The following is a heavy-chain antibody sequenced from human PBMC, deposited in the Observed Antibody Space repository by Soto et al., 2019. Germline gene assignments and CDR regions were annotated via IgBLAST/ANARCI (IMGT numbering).Heavy chain of an antibody. Sequence: QVQLVQSGAEVKKPGASVKVSCKASGYTFTSYDINWVRQATGQGLEWMGWMNPNSGNTGYAQKFQGRVTMTRNTSMSTASTEVSSLSSEDTAVYYCAREKTSYGMDVWGQGPTVTVSS. CDR2: MNPNSGNT. CDR1: GYTFTSYD. J-gene: IGHJ6*02. CDR3: AREKTSYGMDV. V-gene: IGHV1-8*01.